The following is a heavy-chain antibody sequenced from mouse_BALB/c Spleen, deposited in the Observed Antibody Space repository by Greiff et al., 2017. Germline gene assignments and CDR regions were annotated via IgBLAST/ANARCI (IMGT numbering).Heavy chain of an antibody. CDR1: GYTFTSYV. V-gene: IGHV1-14*01. Sequence: VQLQQSGPELVKPGASVKMSCKASGYTFTSYVMHWVKQKPGQGLEWIGYINPYNDGTKYNEKFKGKATLTSDKSSSTAYMELSSLTSEDSAVYYCARDYGNYFPAMDYWGQGTSVTVSS. CDR2: INPYNDGT. J-gene: IGHJ4*01. CDR3: ARDYGNYFPAMDY. D-gene: IGHD2-1*01.